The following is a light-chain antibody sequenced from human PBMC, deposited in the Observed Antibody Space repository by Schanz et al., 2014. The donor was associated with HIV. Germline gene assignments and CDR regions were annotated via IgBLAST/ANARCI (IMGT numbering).Light chain of an antibody. V-gene: IGLV2-8*01. CDR3: SSYTSSSTLV. CDR1: SSDVGGYNY. J-gene: IGLJ1*01. CDR2: EVS. Sequence: QSALTQPPSASGSPGQSVTISCTGTSSDVGGYNYVSWYQQHPGKAPKLMIYEVSKRPSGVPDRFSGSKSGNTASLTISGLQAEDEADYYCSSYTSSSTLVFGPGTKLTVL.